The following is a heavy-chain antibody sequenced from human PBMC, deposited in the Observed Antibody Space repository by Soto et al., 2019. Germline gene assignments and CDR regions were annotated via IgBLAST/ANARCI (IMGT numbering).Heavy chain of an antibody. D-gene: IGHD2-15*01. CDR3: ARRGPWYGGNAGVDY. J-gene: IGHJ4*02. CDR2: IYYSGST. Sequence: QLQLQESGPGLVKPSETLSLTCTVSGGSISSSSYYWGWIRQPPGKGLEWIGSIYYSGSTYYNPSLKSRVTITVDTSQNQSSLKLSSVTAADTAVYYCARRGPWYGGNAGVDYWGQGTLVAVSS. CDR1: GGSISSSSYY. V-gene: IGHV4-39*01.